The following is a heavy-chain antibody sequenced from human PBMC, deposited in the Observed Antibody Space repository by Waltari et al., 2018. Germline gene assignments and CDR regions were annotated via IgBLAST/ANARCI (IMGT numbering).Heavy chain of an antibody. V-gene: IGHV1-24*01. D-gene: IGHD3-16*01. CDR1: GYTLTEFS. Sequence: QVQLVQSGAEVKKPGASVKVSCKVSGYTLTEFSMHWVRQAPGKGLEWMGGFDPEDGETVYAQKFQGRVTMTEDTSTDTAYMELNSLRSEDTAVYYCAKALHSVARWGTDYYGMDVWGQGTTVSVSS. J-gene: IGHJ6*02. CDR3: AKALHSVARWGTDYYGMDV. CDR2: FDPEDGET.